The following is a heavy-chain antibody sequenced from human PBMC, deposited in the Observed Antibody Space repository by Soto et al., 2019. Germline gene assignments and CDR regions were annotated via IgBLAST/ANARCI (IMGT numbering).Heavy chain of an antibody. D-gene: IGHD6-13*01. CDR3: AGGSSWTRVDY. Sequence: PGGSLRLSCAASGFTFSNSAMSWVRQAPGKGLEWVSAISGSGGSTYYTDSMEGRFTISRDNSKSTLYLQMNGLTVDDTAVYYCAGGSSWTRVDYWGQGTRVTVSS. CDR1: GFTFSNSA. J-gene: IGHJ4*02. CDR2: ISGSGGST. V-gene: IGHV3-23*01.